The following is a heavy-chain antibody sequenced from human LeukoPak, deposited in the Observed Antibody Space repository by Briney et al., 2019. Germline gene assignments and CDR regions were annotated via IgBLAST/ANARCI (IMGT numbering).Heavy chain of an antibody. CDR2: ISYDGSNK. V-gene: IGHV3-30*18. Sequence: PGGSLRLSCAASGFTFSNFGMNWVRQAPGKGLEWVAVISYDGSNKYYADSVKGRFTISRDNSKNTLYLQMNSLRAEDTAVYYCAKLGPKKDAFDIWGQGTMVTVSS. J-gene: IGHJ3*02. CDR3: AKLGPKKDAFDI. CDR1: GFTFSNFG.